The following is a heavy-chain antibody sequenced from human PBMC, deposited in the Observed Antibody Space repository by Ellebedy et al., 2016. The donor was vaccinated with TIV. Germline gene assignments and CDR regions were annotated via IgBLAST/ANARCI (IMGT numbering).Heavy chain of an antibody. CDR2: ISYDGNVK. V-gene: IGHV3-30*04. D-gene: IGHD6-25*01. CDR1: GFTFSSYA. CDR3: ATEAGASRLVGGAFDM. Sequence: PGGSLRLSCATSGFTFSSYAMHWVRQAPGKGLEWVAVISYDGNVKYYADSVKGRFTISRDNSKDTLYLQMNSLGVEDTAVYYCATEAGASRLVGGAFDMWGQGTMVTVSS. J-gene: IGHJ3*02.